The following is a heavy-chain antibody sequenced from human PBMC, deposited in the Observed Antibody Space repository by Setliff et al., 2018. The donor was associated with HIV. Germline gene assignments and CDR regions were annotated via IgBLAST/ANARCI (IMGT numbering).Heavy chain of an antibody. V-gene: IGHV3-21*04. D-gene: IGHD1-26*01. Sequence: GGSLRLSCAASGFTFSSYTMNWVRQAPGKGLEWVSSISSTYYADSVRGRFTISRDNPENSLYLQMNSLRAEDTAVYYCAKPLTQWGVSPYHYAVDVWGQGTTVTVS. J-gene: IGHJ6*02. CDR3: AKPLTQWGVSPYHYAVDV. CDR2: ISST. CDR1: GFTFSSYT.